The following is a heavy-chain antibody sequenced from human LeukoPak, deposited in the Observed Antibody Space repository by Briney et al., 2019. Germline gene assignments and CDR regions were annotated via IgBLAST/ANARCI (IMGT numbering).Heavy chain of an antibody. Sequence: SETPSLTCAVYGGSFSGYYWSWIRQPPGKGLEWIGEINHSGSTNYNPSLKSRVTISVDTSKNQFSLKLSSVTAADTAVYYCARVRRRYFDWLSSETLYYFDYWGQGTLVTVSS. J-gene: IGHJ4*02. D-gene: IGHD3-9*01. CDR3: ARVRRRYFDWLSSETLYYFDY. CDR2: INHSGST. CDR1: GGSFSGYY. V-gene: IGHV4-34*01.